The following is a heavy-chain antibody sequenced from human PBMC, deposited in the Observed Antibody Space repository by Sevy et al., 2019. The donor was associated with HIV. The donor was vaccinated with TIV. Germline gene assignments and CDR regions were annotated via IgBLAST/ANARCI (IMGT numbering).Heavy chain of an antibody. CDR3: ARHRRDSGSYRALYYYYYMDV. J-gene: IGHJ6*03. Sequence: SETLSLTCAVSGYSISSGYYWGWIRQPPRKGLEWIGSIYDSGSTYYNPSLKSRVTISVDTSKNQFSLKLSSVTAADTAVYYCARHRRDSGSYRALYYYYYMDVWGKGTTVTVSS. V-gene: IGHV4-38-2*01. D-gene: IGHD1-26*01. CDR2: IYDSGST. CDR1: GYSISSGYY.